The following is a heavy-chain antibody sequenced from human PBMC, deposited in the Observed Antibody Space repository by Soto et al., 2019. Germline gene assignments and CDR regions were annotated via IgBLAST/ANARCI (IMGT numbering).Heavy chain of an antibody. CDR2: IYYSGST. J-gene: IGHJ5*02. D-gene: IGHD2-15*01. CDR3: ARTAVVVAATGGWFDP. V-gene: IGHV4-59*08. CDR1: GGSISSYY. Sequence: SETLSLTCTVSGGSISSYYWSWIRQPPGKGLERIGYIYYSGSTNYNPSPKSRVTISVDTSKNQFSLKLSSVTAADTAVYYCARTAVVVAATGGWFDPWGQGTLVTVS.